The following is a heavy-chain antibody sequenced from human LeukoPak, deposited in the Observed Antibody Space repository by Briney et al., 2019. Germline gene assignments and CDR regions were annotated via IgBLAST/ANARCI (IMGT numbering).Heavy chain of an antibody. J-gene: IGHJ4*02. Sequence: SETLSLTCAVYGGSFSGYYWSWIRQPPGKGLEWIGEINHSGSTNYNPSLKSRVTISVDTSKNQFSLKLSSVTAADTAVYYCARVGFGGYSYGYVDFWGQGTLLTVSS. D-gene: IGHD5-18*01. V-gene: IGHV4-34*01. CDR2: INHSGST. CDR1: GGSFSGYY. CDR3: ARVGFGGYSYGYVDF.